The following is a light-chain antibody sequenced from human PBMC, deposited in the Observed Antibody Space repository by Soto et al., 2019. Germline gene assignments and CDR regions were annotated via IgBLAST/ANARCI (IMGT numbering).Light chain of an antibody. J-gene: IGLJ2*01. CDR3: CSFARRSTLI. CDR2: EGG. CDR1: SSDVGNYNL. Sequence: QSVLTQPASVSGSPGQSITISCPGTSSDVGNYNLVSWYQQYPGKAPKPMIYEGGKRPSGVSNRFSGSKSGNTASLTISGLQAEDEAHYYCCSFARRSTLIFGGGTKLTVL. V-gene: IGLV2-23*01.